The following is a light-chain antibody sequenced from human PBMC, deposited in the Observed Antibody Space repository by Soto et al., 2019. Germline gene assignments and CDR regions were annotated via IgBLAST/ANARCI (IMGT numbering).Light chain of an antibody. Sequence: DIQMTQSPSSLSASVGDRVTITCRASQSISSYLNWYQQKPGQAPKLLMYAASSLQSGVPSRFSGCGSGTDFTLTITSLQPEDFATYYGQQSYSTPRTFGQGTKVEIK. CDR1: QSISSY. CDR2: AAS. V-gene: IGKV1-39*01. CDR3: QQSYSTPRT. J-gene: IGKJ1*01.